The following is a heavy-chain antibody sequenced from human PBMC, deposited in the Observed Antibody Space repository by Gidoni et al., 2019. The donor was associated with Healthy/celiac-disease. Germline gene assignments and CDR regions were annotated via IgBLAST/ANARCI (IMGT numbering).Heavy chain of an antibody. J-gene: IGHJ4*02. CDR1: GGSISSGGYY. D-gene: IGHD5-12*01. CDR2: IYYSGST. Sequence: QVQLQESGPGLVKPSQTLSLTFTVSGGSISSGGYYWSWIRQHPGKGLEWIGYIYYSGSTYYNPSLKSRVTISVDTSKNQFSLKLSSVTAADTAVYYCARERLGTPNFDYWGQGTLVTVSS. V-gene: IGHV4-31*03. CDR3: ARERLGTPNFDY.